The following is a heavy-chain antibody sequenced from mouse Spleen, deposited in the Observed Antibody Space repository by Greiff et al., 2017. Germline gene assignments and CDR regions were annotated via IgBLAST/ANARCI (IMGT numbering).Heavy chain of an antibody. J-gene: IGHJ3*01. CDR1: GFTFSSYG. Sequence: EVKLVESGGDLVKPGGSLKLSCAASGFTFSSYGMSWVRQTPDKRLEWVATISSGGSYTYYPDSVQGRFTISRDNAKNTLYLQMSSLKSEDTAMYYCARGGTAQATGAYWGQGTLVTVSA. V-gene: IGHV5-6*01. CDR2: ISSGGSYT. D-gene: IGHD3-2*02. CDR3: ARGGTAQATGAY.